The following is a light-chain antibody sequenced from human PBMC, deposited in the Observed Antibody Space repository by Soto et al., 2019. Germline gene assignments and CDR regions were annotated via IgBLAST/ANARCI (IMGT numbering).Light chain of an antibody. V-gene: IGLV1-47*01. CDR1: TSNIGSNS. J-gene: IGLJ2*01. CDR2: RND. Sequence: QSVLTQPPSASGTPGQRVTMPCSGSTSNIGSNSVCWYQQLPGTAPKLLIYRNDQRPSGVPDRFSGSKSGTSASLAISGLRSEDEAEYYCAARDDSLTGPVFGGGTKLTVL. CDR3: AARDDSLTGPV.